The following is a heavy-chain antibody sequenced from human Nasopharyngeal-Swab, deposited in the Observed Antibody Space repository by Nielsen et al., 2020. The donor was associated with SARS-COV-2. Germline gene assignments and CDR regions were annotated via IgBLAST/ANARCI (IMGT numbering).Heavy chain of an antibody. CDR1: GYTFTSYY. J-gene: IGHJ6*02. Sequence: VSVKVSRKASGYTFTSYYLHWVRQAPGQGLEWMGIINPTDGSTSYAQKFEGRVTMTRVTSTSTVYMELNSLRSEDTAVYYCARVLPFRITGTSGMDVWGQGTTVTVSS. CDR2: INPTDGST. CDR3: ARVLPFRITGTSGMDV. D-gene: IGHD1-7*01. V-gene: IGHV1-46*01.